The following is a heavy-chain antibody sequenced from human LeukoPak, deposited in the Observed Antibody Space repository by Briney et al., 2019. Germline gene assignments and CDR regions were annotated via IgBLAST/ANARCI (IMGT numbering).Heavy chain of an antibody. CDR2: LYTSGST. CDR1: GGSISSYY. D-gene: IGHD3-16*02. V-gene: IGHV4-4*07. CDR3: AREDPYYDYVWGSYRYGYYFDY. Sequence: SEILSLTCTVSGGSISSYYWSWIRQPAGRGLEWIGRLYTSGSTNYNPSLKSRVTMSLDTSKNQFSLKLSSVTAADTAVYYCAREDPYYDYVWGSYRYGYYFDYWGQGTLVTVSS. J-gene: IGHJ4*02.